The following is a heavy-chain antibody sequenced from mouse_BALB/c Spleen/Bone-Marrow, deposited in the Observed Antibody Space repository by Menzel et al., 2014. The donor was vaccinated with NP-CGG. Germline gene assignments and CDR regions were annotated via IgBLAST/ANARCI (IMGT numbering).Heavy chain of an antibody. V-gene: IGHV5-4*02. CDR1: GFTFSDYY. J-gene: IGHJ2*01. D-gene: IGHD1-1*01. Sequence: EVKLMESGGGLVKPGGPLKLSCAASGFTFSDYYMYWVRQTPEKRLEWVATISDGGSYTYYPDSVKGRFTISRDNAKNNLYLQMSSLKSEDTAMYYCARGSSYFDYWGQGTTLTVSS. CDR3: ARGSSYFDY. CDR2: ISDGGSYT.